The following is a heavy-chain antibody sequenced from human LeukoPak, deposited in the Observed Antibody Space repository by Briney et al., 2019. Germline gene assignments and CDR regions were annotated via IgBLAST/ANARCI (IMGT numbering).Heavy chain of an antibody. CDR3: AALVPPGDGELFDI. CDR2: IYYSGST. Sequence: SETLSLTCTVSGGSISSSSYYWGWIRQPPGKGLEWIGSIYYSGSTYYNPSLKSRVTISVDTSKNQFSLKLSSVTAADTAVYYCAALVPPGDGELFDIWGQGTMVTVSS. CDR1: GGSISSSSYY. V-gene: IGHV4-39*01. J-gene: IGHJ3*02. D-gene: IGHD1-7*01.